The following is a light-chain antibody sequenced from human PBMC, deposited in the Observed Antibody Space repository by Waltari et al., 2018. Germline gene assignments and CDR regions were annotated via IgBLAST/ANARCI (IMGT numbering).Light chain of an antibody. Sequence: SYVLTQPPSVSVAPGQTAIITCGGDNIGSKSVHWYQQRAGQAPVLGVHDDNDRPSGIPERLSGSNPGNTATLTISRVEAGDEADFYCQVWDSGSGRPQVIFGGGTRLTVL. CDR2: DDN. CDR3: QVWDSGSGRPQVI. J-gene: IGLJ2*01. V-gene: IGLV3-21*02. CDR1: NIGSKS.